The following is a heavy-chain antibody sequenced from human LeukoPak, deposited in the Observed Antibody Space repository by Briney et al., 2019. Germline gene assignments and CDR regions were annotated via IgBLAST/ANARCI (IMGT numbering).Heavy chain of an antibody. J-gene: IGHJ4*02. CDR2: INPSGGST. Sequence: ASVKVSCKASGYTFTSYYMHWVRQAPGQGLEWMGIINPSGGSTSYAQKFQGRATMTRDTSTSTVYMELSSLRSEDTAVYYCARDSGSGWSSHYWGQGTLVTVSS. D-gene: IGHD6-19*01. CDR1: GYTFTSYY. CDR3: ARDSGSGWSSHY. V-gene: IGHV1-46*01.